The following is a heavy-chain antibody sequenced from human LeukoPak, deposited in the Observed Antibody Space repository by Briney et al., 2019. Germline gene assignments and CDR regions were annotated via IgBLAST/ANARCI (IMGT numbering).Heavy chain of an antibody. V-gene: IGHV4-31*03. D-gene: IGHD3-22*01. J-gene: IGHJ4*02. CDR3: SRGLDSRKLGY. Sequence: SETLSLTCTVSGASFSSGDEYWNWIRQSPGKGLEWIGSIHPSGRLYNNPSLESRVTISIDTSTNQVSLHLTSVTAADTDVYFCSRGLDSRKLGYWGQGTLVTVSS. CDR1: GASFSSGDEY. CDR2: IHPSGRL.